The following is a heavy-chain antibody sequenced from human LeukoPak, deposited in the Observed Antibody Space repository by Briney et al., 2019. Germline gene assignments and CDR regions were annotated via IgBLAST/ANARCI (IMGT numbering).Heavy chain of an antibody. CDR1: GFTFSSYG. CDR2: ISGSGGST. Sequence: GGSLRLSCAASGFTFSSYGMHWVRQAPGKGLEWVSAISGSGGSTYYADSVKGRFTISRDNSKNTLYLQMNSLRAEDTAVYYCAREGSSGWYFVFDPWGQGTLVTVSS. J-gene: IGHJ5*02. CDR3: AREGSSGWYFVFDP. V-gene: IGHV3-23*01. D-gene: IGHD6-19*01.